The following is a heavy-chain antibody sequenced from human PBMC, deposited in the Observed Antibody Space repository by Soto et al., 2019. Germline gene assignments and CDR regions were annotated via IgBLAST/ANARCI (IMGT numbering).Heavy chain of an antibody. Sequence: SETLSLTCSVSGDSMSSGAYYWSWIRQHPGKGLEWIAYIYHSGGTHYNPSLRSRITISVDTSKNQFALKLTSVTDADTAVYYCASTYSGYFDNWGQGTLVTVSS. J-gene: IGHJ4*02. CDR3: ASTYSGYFDN. CDR1: GDSMSSGAYY. V-gene: IGHV4-31*03. D-gene: IGHD3-22*01. CDR2: IYHSGGT.